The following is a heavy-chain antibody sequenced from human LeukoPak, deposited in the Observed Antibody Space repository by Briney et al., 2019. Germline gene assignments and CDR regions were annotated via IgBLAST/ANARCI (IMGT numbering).Heavy chain of an antibody. V-gene: IGHV1-18*01. CDR2: ISAYNGNT. D-gene: IGHD3-10*01. Sequence: ASVKVSCKASGYTFTSYGISWVRQAPGQGLEWMGWISAYNGNTNYAQKLQGRVTVTTDTSTSTAYMELRSLRSDDTAVYYCARGTINPPKYYYGSGLFDPWGQGTLVTVSS. CDR1: GYTFTSYG. J-gene: IGHJ5*02. CDR3: ARGTINPPKYYYGSGLFDP.